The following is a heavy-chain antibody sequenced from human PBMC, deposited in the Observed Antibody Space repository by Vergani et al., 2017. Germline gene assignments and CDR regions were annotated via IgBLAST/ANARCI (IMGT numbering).Heavy chain of an antibody. D-gene: IGHD2-21*01. Sequence: EVQLLQSGGGVIQPGGSVRLSCAASGFTFSACPMTWVRQAPGKGLEWVSAISGSGDNTFYTDSVKGRFTISRDNSKDTLYLQMNRLRVEDTAIYYCAKARDPNCKGGNCYSYYYGLDLWGQGTTVTVSS. V-gene: IGHV3-23*01. CDR2: ISGSGDNT. CDR1: GFTFSACP. J-gene: IGHJ6*02. CDR3: AKARDPNCKGGNCYSYYYGLDL.